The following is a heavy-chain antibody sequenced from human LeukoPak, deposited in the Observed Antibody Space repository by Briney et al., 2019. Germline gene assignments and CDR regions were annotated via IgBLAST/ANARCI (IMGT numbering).Heavy chain of an antibody. J-gene: IGHJ4*02. V-gene: IGHV1-2*02. Sequence: ASVEVSCKASGYTFTGYYLHWVRQAPGQGLEWVGWINPNSGVTNYAQKFQGRVTMTRDTSITTVYMELSRLRSDDTAVYYCSREDYWGQGTLVTVSS. CDR3: SREDY. CDR1: GYTFTGYY. CDR2: INPNSGVT.